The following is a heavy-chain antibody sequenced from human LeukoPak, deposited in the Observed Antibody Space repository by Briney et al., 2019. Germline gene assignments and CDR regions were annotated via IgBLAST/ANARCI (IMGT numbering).Heavy chain of an antibody. Sequence: PSETLSLTCTVSGGSISSYYWSWVRQPAGKGLEWVGRIYTSGSTNYNPSLKRRVTMSVDTSKNHFSLTLSSLTAADTAVYYCARITMVRGVVSYYYYMDVWGKGPTVTVSS. CDR3: ARITMVRGVVSYYYYMDV. D-gene: IGHD3-10*01. CDR2: IYTSGST. J-gene: IGHJ6*03. CDR1: GGSISSYY. V-gene: IGHV4-4*07.